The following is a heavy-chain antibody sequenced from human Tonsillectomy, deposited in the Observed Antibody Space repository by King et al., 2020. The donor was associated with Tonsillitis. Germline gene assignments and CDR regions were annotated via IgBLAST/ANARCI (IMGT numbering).Heavy chain of an antibody. CDR3: ARGITYGGYFFFDF. J-gene: IGHJ4*02. D-gene: IGHD4-23*01. CDR1: GFTFSDFY. CDR2: ISSTSSYT. V-gene: IGHV3-11*06. Sequence: VQLVESGGGLVKPGGSLRLSCAASGFTFSDFYMSWIRQAPGKGLEWISYISSTSSYTIYADSVRGRFTISRDNAKNSLYLQLNSLRAEETAVYYCARGITYGGYFFFDFWGQGSLVTVSS.